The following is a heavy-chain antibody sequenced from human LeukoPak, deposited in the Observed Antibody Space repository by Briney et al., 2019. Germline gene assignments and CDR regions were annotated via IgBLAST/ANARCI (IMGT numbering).Heavy chain of an antibody. V-gene: IGHV3-7*05. D-gene: IGHD2-21*01. CDR1: GFTFSSCW. CDR3: ARGRLYFDY. Sequence: PGGSLRLSCAASGFTFSSCWMTWVRQAPGKGLEWVANIKQDGNEKYYVDSVKGRFSISRDNAKNSVYLQMNSLRAEDTAVYYCARGRLYFDYWGQGTLVTVSS. CDR2: IKQDGNEK. J-gene: IGHJ4*02.